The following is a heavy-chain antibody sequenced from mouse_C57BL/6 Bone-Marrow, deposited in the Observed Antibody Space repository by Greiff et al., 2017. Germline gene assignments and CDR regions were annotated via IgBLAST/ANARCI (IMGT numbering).Heavy chain of an antibody. CDR3: TTLVAHYFDY. CDR2: IDPENGDT. V-gene: IGHV14-4*01. J-gene: IGHJ2*01. D-gene: IGHD1-1*01. CDR1: GFNIKDDY. Sequence: VQLQQSGAELVRPGASVKLSCTASGFNIKDDYMHWVKQRPEQGLEWIGWIDPENGDTEYASKFQGKATITADTSSNTASLQLSSLTSEDTAVYYCTTLVAHYFDYWGQGTTLTVSS.